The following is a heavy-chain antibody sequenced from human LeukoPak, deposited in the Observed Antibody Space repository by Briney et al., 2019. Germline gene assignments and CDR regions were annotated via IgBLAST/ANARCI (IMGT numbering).Heavy chain of an antibody. J-gene: IGHJ4*02. D-gene: IGHD1-26*01. CDR3: ARGSQGAFDS. CDR1: GFTFSNHW. V-gene: IGHV3-7*05. CDR2: IKQDGSER. Sequence: GGSLRLSCAASGFTFSNHWMNWVRQAPGKGLEWVANIKQDGSERYYVDSVKGRFTISRDNAKNSLYLQMNSLRAEDTAVYYCARGSQGAFDSWGQGALVTVSS.